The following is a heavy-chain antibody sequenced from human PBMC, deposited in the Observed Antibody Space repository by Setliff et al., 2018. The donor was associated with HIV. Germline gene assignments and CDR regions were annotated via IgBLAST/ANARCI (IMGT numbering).Heavy chain of an antibody. J-gene: IGHJ6*02. CDR3: ARDRLLYWYSSGWPYYYYGMDV. CDR1: GYTFTSYA. V-gene: IGHV1-3*01. Sequence: ASVKVSCKASGYTFTSYAMHWVRQAPGQRLEWMGWINAGNGNTKYSQKFQGRVAITRDTSASTAYMELSSLRSEDTAVYYCARDRLLYWYSSGWPYYYYGMDVWGQGTTVTVLL. D-gene: IGHD6-19*01. CDR2: INAGNGNT.